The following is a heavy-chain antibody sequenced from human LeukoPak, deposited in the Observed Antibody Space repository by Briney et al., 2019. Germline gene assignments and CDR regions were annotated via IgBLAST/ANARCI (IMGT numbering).Heavy chain of an antibody. D-gene: IGHD6-13*01. V-gene: IGHV3-7*03. J-gene: IGHJ4*02. CDR1: GFAVSTSW. CDR2: LQDDGSHQ. Sequence: PGGSLRLSCAASGFAVSTSWMGWVRQAPGKGLEWVASLQDDGSHQYYVDSAKGRFTISRENAKNSLFLQMSSLRVEDTAVYYCAGDLSSRDAYWGQGTPVTVSS. CDR3: AGDLSSRDAY.